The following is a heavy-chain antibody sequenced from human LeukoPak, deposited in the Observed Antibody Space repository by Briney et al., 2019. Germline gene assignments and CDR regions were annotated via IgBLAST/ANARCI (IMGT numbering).Heavy chain of an antibody. CDR3: ARLQVADFDY. CDR2: IYSSGST. Sequence: PGGSLRLSCAASGFTFSNFAMHWIRQPPGKGLEWIGSIYSSGSTYYNPSLKSRVTLSVDTSKNQFSLNLNSVTAADTAVYYCARLQVADFDYWGQGTLVTVSS. J-gene: IGHJ4*02. V-gene: IGHV4-39*01. D-gene: IGHD1-1*01. CDR1: GFTFSNFA.